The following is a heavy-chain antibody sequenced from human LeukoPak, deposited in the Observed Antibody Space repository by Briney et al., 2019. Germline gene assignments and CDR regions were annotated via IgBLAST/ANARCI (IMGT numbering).Heavy chain of an antibody. Sequence: GGSLRLSCAASGFTFSSYSMNWVRQAPGKGLEWVSYISSSSSTIYYADSVKGRLTISRDNAKNSLYLQMNSLRAEDTAVYYCARDYEWLRFWGQGTLVTVSS. CDR2: ISSSSSTI. CDR3: ARDYEWLRF. CDR1: GFTFSSYS. D-gene: IGHD5-12*01. V-gene: IGHV3-48*01. J-gene: IGHJ4*02.